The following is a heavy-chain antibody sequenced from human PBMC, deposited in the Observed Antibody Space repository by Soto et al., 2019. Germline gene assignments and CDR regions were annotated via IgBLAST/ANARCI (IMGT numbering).Heavy chain of an antibody. D-gene: IGHD1-26*01. CDR1: GGSISSYY. V-gene: IGHV4-59*01. CDR2: IYYSGST. CDR3: ARGDGSVTAGYYYYGMDV. Sequence: SETLSLTCTVSGGSISSYYWSWIRQPPGKGLEWIAYIYYSGSTNYNPSLKSRVTISVGTSKNQFSLKLSSVTAADTAVYYCARGDGSVTAGYYYYGMDVWGQGTTVTVSS. J-gene: IGHJ6*02.